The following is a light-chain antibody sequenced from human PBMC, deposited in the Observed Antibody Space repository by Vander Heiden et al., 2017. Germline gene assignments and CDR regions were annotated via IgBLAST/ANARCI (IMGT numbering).Light chain of an antibody. Sequence: QSALTQPRSVSGSPGQSVTISCTGTSSDVGNYNFVSWYQQHPDKAPRLIIYDANKRPPGVPDRFSGSKSGNTAALTISGLQAEDEADYHCCSYAGSYTVVFGGGTKLTVL. CDR3: CSYAGSYTVV. CDR2: DAN. J-gene: IGLJ3*02. CDR1: SSDVGNYNF. V-gene: IGLV2-11*01.